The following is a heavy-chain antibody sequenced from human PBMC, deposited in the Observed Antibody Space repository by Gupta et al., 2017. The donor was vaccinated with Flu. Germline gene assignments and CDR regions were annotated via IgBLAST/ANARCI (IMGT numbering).Heavy chain of an antibody. CDR3: ATISLQWELSYSFDH. D-gene: IGHD1-26*01. CDR1: GLPFSSYE. Sequence: EVQLVESGGGLVQPGGSLRLSCAASGLPFSSYEMNWVRQAPGKGLEWVAYITGGAFRIYYADSVKGRFTVSRDNAKNSLYLEMSNLRVEDTAVYYCATISLQWELSYSFDHWGQGTLVTVSS. V-gene: IGHV3-48*03. CDR2: ITGGAFRI. J-gene: IGHJ4*02.